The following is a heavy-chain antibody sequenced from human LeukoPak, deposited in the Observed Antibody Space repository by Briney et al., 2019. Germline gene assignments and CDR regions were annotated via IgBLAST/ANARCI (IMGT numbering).Heavy chain of an antibody. CDR1: GFTFSRFG. D-gene: IGHD3-22*01. J-gene: IGHJ4*02. V-gene: IGHV3-33*01. CDR2: IWYDGSNK. CDR3: ARDYYYDSSGYWDCYFDY. Sequence: PGGSLRLSCAASGFTFSRFGMHWVRQAPGKGLEWVAVIWYDGSNKYYADSVKGRFTISRDNSKNTLYLEMNSLRAEDTAVYYCARDYYYDSSGYWDCYFDYWGQGTLASVSS.